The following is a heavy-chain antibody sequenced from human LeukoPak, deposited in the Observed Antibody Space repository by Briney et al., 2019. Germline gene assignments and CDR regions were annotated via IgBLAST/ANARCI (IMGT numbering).Heavy chain of an antibody. CDR1: GFTFSVYW. CDR3: ARDYGSGSYYNTAY. J-gene: IGHJ4*02. V-gene: IGHV3-7*01. CDR2: IKEDGSEQ. D-gene: IGHD3-10*01. Sequence: GSLRLPCAASGFTFSVYWMSWVRQALGKGLEWVANIKEDGSEQYYVDSVKGRFTISRDNAKNSLYLQMNSLRAEDTAVYYCARDYGSGSYYNTAYWGQGTLVTVSS.